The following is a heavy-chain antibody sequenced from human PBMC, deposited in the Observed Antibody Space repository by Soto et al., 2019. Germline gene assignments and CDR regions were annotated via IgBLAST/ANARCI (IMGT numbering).Heavy chain of an antibody. D-gene: IGHD1-7*01. J-gene: IGHJ4*02. CDR2: IYYSGST. Sequence: SETLSLTCTVSGGSISSYYWSWIRQPPGKGLEWIGYIYYSGSTNYNPSLKSRVTISVDTSKNQFSLKLSSVTAADTAVYYCARWTRTTFDYWGQGTRVTVSS. CDR3: ARWTRTTFDY. V-gene: IGHV4-59*08. CDR1: GGSISSYY.